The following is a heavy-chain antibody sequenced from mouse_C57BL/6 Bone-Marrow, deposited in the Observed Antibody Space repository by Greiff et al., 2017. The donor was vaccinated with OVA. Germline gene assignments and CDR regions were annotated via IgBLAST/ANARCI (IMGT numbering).Heavy chain of an antibody. CDR1: GYTFTDYE. J-gene: IGHJ3*01. CDR2: IDPETGGT. Sequence: QVQLKESGAELVRPGASVTLSCKASGYTFTDYEMHWVKQTPVHGLEWIGAIDPETGGTAYNQKFKGKAILTADKSSSTAYMELRSLTSEDSAVYYCTPHGGFAYWGQGTLVTVSA. V-gene: IGHV1-15*01. CDR3: TPHGGFAY.